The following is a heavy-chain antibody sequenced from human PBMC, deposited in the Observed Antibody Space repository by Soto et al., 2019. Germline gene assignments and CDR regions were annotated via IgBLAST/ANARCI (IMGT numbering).Heavy chain of an antibody. CDR3: ARDKIAGLFDY. D-gene: IGHD2-21*01. CDR2: INHSGRT. J-gene: IGHJ4*02. V-gene: IGHV4-34*01. Sequence: QVQLQQWGAGLLKPSETLSLTCAVFGGSFSGYNWTWIRQPPGTGLGWIGDINHSGRTTYNQSLMSRVTVLVDTSKNQFSLKLTSVTAADTAVYYCARDKIAGLFDYWGQGTLVTVSS. CDR1: GGSFSGYN.